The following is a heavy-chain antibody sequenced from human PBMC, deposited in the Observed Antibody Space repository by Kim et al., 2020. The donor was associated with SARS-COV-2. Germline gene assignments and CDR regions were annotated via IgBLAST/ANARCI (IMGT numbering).Heavy chain of an antibody. CDR2: IYYSGST. Sequence: SETLSLTCTVSGGSISSSSYYWGWIRQPPGKGLEWIGCIYYSGSTYYNPSLKSRVTISVDTSKNQFSLKLSSVTAADTAVYYCPRRAVGAGTTGYYYYMDVWGKGTTVTVSS. CDR1: GGSISSSSYY. J-gene: IGHJ6*03. V-gene: IGHV4-39*01. D-gene: IGHD1-7*01. CDR3: PRRAVGAGTTGYYYYMDV.